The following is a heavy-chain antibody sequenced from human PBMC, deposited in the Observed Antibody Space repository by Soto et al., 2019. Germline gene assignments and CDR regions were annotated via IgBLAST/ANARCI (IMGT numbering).Heavy chain of an antibody. CDR1: GFTFSDYW. V-gene: IGHV3-74*01. CDR2: INTDGSSI. CDR3: VRGGTWDS. J-gene: IGHJ4*02. Sequence: GGSLRLSCAASGFTFSDYWMHWVRQAPGKGLMWVSRINTDGSSITYADSVKGRFTTSRDNAKNTLYLQMNSLRAEDTAVYHCVRGGTWDSWGQGTLVTVSS. D-gene: IGHD2-15*01.